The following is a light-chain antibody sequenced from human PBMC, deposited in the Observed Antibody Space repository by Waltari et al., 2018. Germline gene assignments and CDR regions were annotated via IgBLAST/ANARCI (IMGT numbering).Light chain of an antibody. J-gene: IGLJ2*01. V-gene: IGLV3-21*02. CDR3: QVWDSDGDYVV. CDR2: DDT. CDR1: DIGDKR. Sequence: SYVLTQPPSVSVAPGQTARITCGGSDIGDKRLPWYQHTTGQAPLLVVYDDTDRPSGIPGRISGSNSGYTATLSITRVEAGDEADYYCQVWDSDGDYVVFGGGTKLIVL.